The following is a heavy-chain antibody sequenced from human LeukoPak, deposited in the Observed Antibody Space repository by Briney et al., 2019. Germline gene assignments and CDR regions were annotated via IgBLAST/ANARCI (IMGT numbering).Heavy chain of an antibody. CDR3: ASPTAGTNFDY. CDR1: GFIVSDHY. J-gene: IGHJ4*02. D-gene: IGHD6-13*01. V-gene: IGHV3-11*03. Sequence: GGSLRLSCAASGFIVSDHYMDWVRQAPGKGLEWVSYISSAGGYTAYADSVKGRFTVSRDNAKNSLYLQMNSLRAEDTAVYYCASPTAGTNFDYWGQGTLVTVSS. CDR2: ISSAGGYT.